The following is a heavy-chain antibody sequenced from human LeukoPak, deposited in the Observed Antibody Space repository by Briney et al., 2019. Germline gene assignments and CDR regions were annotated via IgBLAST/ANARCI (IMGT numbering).Heavy chain of an antibody. J-gene: IGHJ5*02. CDR3: ALLRYFDWLFDP. D-gene: IGHD3-9*01. Sequence: ASVKVSCKASGYTFTSYGISWVRQAPGQGLEWMGWISAYNGNTNYAQKLQGRVTMTTDTSASTAYMELRSLRSDDTAVYYCALLRYFDWLFDPWGQGTLVTVSS. CDR2: ISAYNGNT. CDR1: GYTFTSYG. V-gene: IGHV1-18*01.